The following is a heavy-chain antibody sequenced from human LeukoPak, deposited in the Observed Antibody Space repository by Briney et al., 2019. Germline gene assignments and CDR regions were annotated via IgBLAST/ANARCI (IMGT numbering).Heavy chain of an antibody. Sequence: GGSLRLSCAASGFTFSSYGMHWVRRAPGKGLEWVAVISYDGSNKYYADSVKGRFTNSRDNSKNTLYLQMNSLRAEDTAVYYCAKEGLAVAPHPDAFDIWGQGTMVTVSS. CDR1: GFTFSSYG. CDR2: ISYDGSNK. J-gene: IGHJ3*02. V-gene: IGHV3-30*18. D-gene: IGHD6-19*01. CDR3: AKEGLAVAPHPDAFDI.